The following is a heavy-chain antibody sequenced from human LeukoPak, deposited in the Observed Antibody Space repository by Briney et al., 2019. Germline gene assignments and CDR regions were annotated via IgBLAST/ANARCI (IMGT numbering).Heavy chain of an antibody. J-gene: IGHJ5*02. CDR1: GYTFTGYY. Sequence: GASVKVSCKASGYTFTGYYMHWVRQAPGQGLEWMGWINPNSGGTNYAQKFQGRVTMTRDTSISTAYMELSRLRSDDTAVYYCARDRYYGSGAQQLDPWGQGTLVTVSS. CDR2: INPNSGGT. V-gene: IGHV1-2*02. CDR3: ARDRYYGSGAQQLDP. D-gene: IGHD3-10*01.